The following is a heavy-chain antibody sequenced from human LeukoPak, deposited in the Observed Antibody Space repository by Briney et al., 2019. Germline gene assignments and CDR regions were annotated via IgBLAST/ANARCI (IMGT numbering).Heavy chain of an antibody. CDR1: GFTFSSYA. V-gene: IGHV3-23*01. J-gene: IGHJ4*02. CDR3: AKPLNWGGFDH. D-gene: IGHD3-10*01. Sequence: GGSLRLSCAASGFTFSSYAISWVRQAPGKGMGWVSAISGSGGSTSYADSVKGRFTISRDNSKNTLYLQMNSLRAEDTAVYYCAKPLNWGGFDHWGQGTLVTVSS. CDR2: ISGSGGST.